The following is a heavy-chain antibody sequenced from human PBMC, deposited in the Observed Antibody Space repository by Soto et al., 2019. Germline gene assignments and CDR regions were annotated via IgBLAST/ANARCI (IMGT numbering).Heavy chain of an antibody. V-gene: IGHV1-46*01. CDR2: IDPSDDYT. Sequence: QVQLVQSGAEVKKPGASVKVSCKTSGYNFINYYVHWVRQAPGQGLEWVGIIDPSDDYTFYAEKFQGRVTLTTDASTSTPFMELTRLTSADTAIYFCAKVGVKRAMDFSSGYYNRFDTWGQGTLVTVSS. J-gene: IGHJ5*02. CDR1: GYNFINYY. CDR3: AKVGVKRAMDFSSGYYNRFDT. D-gene: IGHD3-3*01.